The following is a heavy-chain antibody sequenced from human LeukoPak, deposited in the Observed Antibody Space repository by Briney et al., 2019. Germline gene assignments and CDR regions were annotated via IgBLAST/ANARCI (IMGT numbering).Heavy chain of an antibody. D-gene: IGHD2-2*01. CDR2: INHSGST. J-gene: IGHJ6*02. V-gene: IGHV4-34*01. CDR1: GGSFSGYY. CDR3: ARGGAHPVVPAARSYYYYGMDV. Sequence: SETLFLTCAVYGGSFSGYYWSWIRQPPGKGLEWIGEINHSGSTNYNPSLKSRVTISVDTSKNQFSLKLSSVTAADTAVYYCARGGAHPVVPAARSYYYYGMDVWGQGTTVTVSS.